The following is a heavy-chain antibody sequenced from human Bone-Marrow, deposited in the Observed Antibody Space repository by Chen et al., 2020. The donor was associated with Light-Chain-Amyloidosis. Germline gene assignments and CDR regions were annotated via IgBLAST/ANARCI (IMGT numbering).Heavy chain of an antibody. D-gene: IGHD5-12*01. CDR1: GYTFPNYW. CDR2: IYPDDSDA. V-gene: IGHV5-51*01. J-gene: IGHJ4*02. Sequence: EAQLVPSGTDVKKPGDSLKISCKGSGYTFPNYWIGWVRQMPGKGLEWMGVIYPDDSDARYSPSFEGQVTISADKSITTAYLQWRSLKASDTAMYYCARRRDGYNFDYWGQGTLVTVSS. CDR3: ARRRDGYNFDY.